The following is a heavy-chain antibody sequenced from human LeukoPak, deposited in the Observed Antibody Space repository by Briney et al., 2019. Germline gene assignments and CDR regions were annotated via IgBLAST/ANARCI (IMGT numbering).Heavy chain of an antibody. CDR2: IKQDGSEK. CDR3: GVSRTLDY. D-gene: IGHD1-14*01. V-gene: IGHV3-7*01. Sequence: PGGSLRLSCATSGFTFSSYWMSWVRQAPGKGLEWVANIKQDGSEKYYVDSVKGRFTISRDNAENSLYLQMNSLRAEDTAVYYCGVSRTLDYWGRGTLVTVSS. J-gene: IGHJ4*02. CDR1: GFTFSSYW.